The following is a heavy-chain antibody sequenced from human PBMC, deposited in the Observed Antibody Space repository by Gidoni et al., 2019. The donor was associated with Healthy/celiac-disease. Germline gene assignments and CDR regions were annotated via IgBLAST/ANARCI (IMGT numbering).Heavy chain of an antibody. CDR3: ARGPDYGDYGMDYDYGMDV. CDR1: GYTFTSYD. J-gene: IGHJ6*02. D-gene: IGHD4-17*01. CDR2: MNPNSGNT. Sequence: QVQLVQSGAEVKKPGASVKVSCKASGYTFTSYDINWVRQATGQGLEWMGWMNPNSGNTGYAQKFQGRVTMTRNTSISTAYMELSSLRSEATAVYYCARGPDYGDYGMDYDYGMDVWGQGTTVTVSS. V-gene: IGHV1-8*01.